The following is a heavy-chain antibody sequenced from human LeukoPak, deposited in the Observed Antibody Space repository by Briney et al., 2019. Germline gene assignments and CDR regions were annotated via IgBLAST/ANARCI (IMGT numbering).Heavy chain of an antibody. CDR1: GLTFSSYG. Sequence: GGSLRLSCAASGLTFSSYGMHWVRQAPGKGLEWVAVISYDGSNKYYADSVKGRFTISRDNSKNTLYLQMNSLRAEDTAVYYCAKDLEQLVHRWRYYYYGMDVWSQGTTVTVSS. V-gene: IGHV3-30*18. CDR3: AKDLEQLVHRWRYYYYGMDV. D-gene: IGHD6-13*01. CDR2: ISYDGSNK. J-gene: IGHJ6*02.